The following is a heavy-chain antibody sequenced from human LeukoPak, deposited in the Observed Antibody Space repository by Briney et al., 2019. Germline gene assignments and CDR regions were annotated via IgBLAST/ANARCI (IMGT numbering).Heavy chain of an antibody. CDR3: ARHARGYSHGAWFDP. CDR2: MSSSGTT. V-gene: IGHV4-4*08. J-gene: IGHJ5*02. CDR1: GGSISGYY. D-gene: IGHD5-12*01. Sequence: SETLSLTCSVSGGSISGYYWSWVRHSPGKRLEWIGFMSSSGTTTYNPTLKSRVTISVDPAKSHFSLKLSSVTAADTAKYYCARHARGYSHGAWFDPWGQGTMVTVSS.